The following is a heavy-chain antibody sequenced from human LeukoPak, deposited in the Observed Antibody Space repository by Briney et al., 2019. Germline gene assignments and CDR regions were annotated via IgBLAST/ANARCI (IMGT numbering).Heavy chain of an antibody. J-gene: IGHJ4*02. CDR2: IRYDGSNK. CDR3: AKPDYGSGSYYDEGI. V-gene: IGHV3-30*02. D-gene: IGHD3-10*01. CDR1: GFTFSSYG. Sequence: GGSLRLSCAASGFTFSSYGMHWVRQAPGKGLEWVAFIRYDGSNKYYADSVKGRFTISRDNSKNTLYLQMNSLRAEDTAVYYCAKPDYGSGSYYDEGIWGQGTLVTVSS.